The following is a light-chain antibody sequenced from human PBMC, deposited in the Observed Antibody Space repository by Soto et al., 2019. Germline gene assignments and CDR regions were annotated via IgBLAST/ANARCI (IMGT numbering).Light chain of an antibody. J-gene: IGKJ1*01. V-gene: IGKV1-27*01. Sequence: DIQMTQSPSSLSASIRDRVTISCRASQGISNDLAWYQQKPGKVPYLLIYAASTSHSGVPSRFRGSGSGTAFTLTISSLQPEDVATYYCQNYNSAPRTFGQGTKVDIK. CDR3: QNYNSAPRT. CDR2: AAS. CDR1: QGISND.